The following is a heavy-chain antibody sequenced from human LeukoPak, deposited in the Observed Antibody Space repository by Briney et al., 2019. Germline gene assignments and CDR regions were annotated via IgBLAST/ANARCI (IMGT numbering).Heavy chain of an antibody. D-gene: IGHD4-23*01. CDR3: ARDVTYHGGDWFDP. Sequence: GGSLRLSCAGSEFSISSYSMTWVRRAPGKGLEWVSYISSTASSIYYADSVKGRFTISRDNAKNSLYLQMNSLRAEDTAVYYCARDVTYHGGDWFDPWGQGTLVTVSS. V-gene: IGHV3-48*04. CDR2: ISSTASSI. J-gene: IGHJ5*02. CDR1: EFSISSYS.